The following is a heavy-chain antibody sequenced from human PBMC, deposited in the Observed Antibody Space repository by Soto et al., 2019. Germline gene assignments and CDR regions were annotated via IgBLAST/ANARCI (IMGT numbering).Heavy chain of an antibody. D-gene: IGHD6-13*01. Sequence: SETLSLTCTVSGGSISSYYWSWIRQPPGKGLEWIGYIYYSGSTNYNPSLKSRVTISVDTSKNQFSLKLSSVTAADTAVYYCATLAAAGTRPSDYWGQGTLVTVSS. J-gene: IGHJ4*02. CDR1: GGSISSYY. CDR2: IYYSGST. CDR3: ATLAAAGTRPSDY. V-gene: IGHV4-59*01.